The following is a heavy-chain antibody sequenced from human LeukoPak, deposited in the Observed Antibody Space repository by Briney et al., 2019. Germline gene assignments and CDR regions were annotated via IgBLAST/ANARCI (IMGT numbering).Heavy chain of an antibody. V-gene: IGHV3-9*01. CDR3: ARDYSSLNWFDP. J-gene: IGHJ5*02. D-gene: IGHD6-13*01. Sequence: GRSLGLSCAASGFTFDDYAMHWVRQAPGKGLEWVSGISWNSGSIGYADSVKGRFTISRDNAKNSLYLQMNSLRAEDTAVYYCARDYSSLNWFDPWGQGTLVTVSS. CDR2: ISWNSGSI. CDR1: GFTFDDYA.